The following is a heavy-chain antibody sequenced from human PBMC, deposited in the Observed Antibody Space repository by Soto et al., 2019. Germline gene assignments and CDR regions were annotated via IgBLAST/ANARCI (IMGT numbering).Heavy chain of an antibody. V-gene: IGHV3-30-3*01. CDR3: ARFAQQLSGAFDI. CDR1: GFTFSSYA. Sequence: SVRLSCAASGFTFSSYAMHWVRQAPGKGLEWVAVISYDGSNKYYADPVKGRFTISRDNSKNTLYLQMNSLRAEDTAVYYCARFAQQLSGAFDIWGQGTMVTVSS. J-gene: IGHJ3*02. CDR2: ISYDGSNK. D-gene: IGHD2-2*01.